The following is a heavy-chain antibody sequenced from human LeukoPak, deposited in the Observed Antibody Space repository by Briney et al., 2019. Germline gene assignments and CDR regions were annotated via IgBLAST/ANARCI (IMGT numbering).Heavy chain of an antibody. CDR2: INPYSGGT. Sequence: ASVKVSCKASGYTFTGHYMHWVRQAPGQGLEWMGWINPYSGGTNYAQKFQGRVTMTRDTSISTAYMELSRLRSDDTAVYYCARDPTTGIWGGAFDIWGQGTMVTVSA. CDR1: GYTFTGHY. CDR3: ARDPTTGIWGGAFDI. V-gene: IGHV1-2*02. D-gene: IGHD1-1*01. J-gene: IGHJ3*02.